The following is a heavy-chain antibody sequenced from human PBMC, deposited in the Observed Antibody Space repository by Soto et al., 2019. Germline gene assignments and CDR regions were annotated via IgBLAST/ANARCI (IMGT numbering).Heavy chain of an antibody. J-gene: IGHJ4*02. D-gene: IGHD5-12*01. V-gene: IGHV4-59*01. CDR2: IYYSGST. Sequence: PSETLSLTCTVSGGSISSYYWSWIRQPPGKGLEWIGYIYYSGSTNYNPSLKSRVTISVDTSKNQFSLKLSSVTAADTAVYYCARDPGSGYVYFDYWGQGALVTVSS. CDR1: GGSISSYY. CDR3: ARDPGSGYVYFDY.